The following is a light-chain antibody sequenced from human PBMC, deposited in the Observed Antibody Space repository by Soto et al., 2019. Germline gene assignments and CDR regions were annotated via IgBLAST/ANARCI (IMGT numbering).Light chain of an antibody. J-gene: IGKJ1*01. V-gene: IGKV1-5*01. CDR2: DAS. Sequence: DIQMTQSLASLSASGGDRVTISCQASQDIRQFLNWYQQKPGTAPKLLTYDASSLESGVPSRFSGSGSGTEFTLTISSLQPDDFATYYCQQYNSYSTFGQGTKVDIK. CDR3: QQYNSYST. CDR1: QDIRQF.